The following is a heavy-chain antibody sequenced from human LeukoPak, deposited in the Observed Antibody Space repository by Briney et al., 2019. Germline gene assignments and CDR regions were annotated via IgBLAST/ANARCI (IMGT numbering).Heavy chain of an antibody. V-gene: IGHV4-34*01. J-gene: IGHJ2*01. CDR2: INHSGSA. Sequence: SETLSLTCAVYGGSFSGYYWTYIRQPPGKGLEWIGEINHSGSANYNPSLKSRVTISVDTSKNQFSLKLSSVTAADTAVYYCARDAGATKRYFDLWGRGTLVTVSS. D-gene: IGHD1-26*01. CDR3: ARDAGATKRYFDL. CDR1: GGSFSGYY.